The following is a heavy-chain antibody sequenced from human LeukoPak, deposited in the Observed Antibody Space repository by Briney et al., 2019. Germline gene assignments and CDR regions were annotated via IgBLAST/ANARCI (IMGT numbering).Heavy chain of an antibody. Sequence: PGGSLRLSCAAPGFTFSSYWMSWVRQAPGKGLEWVANIKQDGSKKYYVDSVKGRFTISRDNAKNSLYLQMNSLRAEDTAVYYCAGTYYDFWSGPDNFDYWGQGTLVTVSS. V-gene: IGHV3-7*01. CDR3: AGTYYDFWSGPDNFDY. J-gene: IGHJ4*02. CDR1: GFTFSSYW. CDR2: IKQDGSKK. D-gene: IGHD3-3*01.